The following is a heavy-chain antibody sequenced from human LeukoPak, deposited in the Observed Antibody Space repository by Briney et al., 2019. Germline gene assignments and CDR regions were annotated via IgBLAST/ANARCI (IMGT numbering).Heavy chain of an antibody. Sequence: GGSLRLSCAASGFTFSSYAMHWVRQAPGKGLEYVSAISSNGGSTYYANSVKGRFTISRDNAKNSLYLQMNSLRAEDTAVYYCARDVTAAGSQGAFDYWGQGTLVTVSS. V-gene: IGHV3-64*01. J-gene: IGHJ4*02. CDR2: ISSNGGST. CDR1: GFTFSSYA. CDR3: ARDVTAAGSQGAFDY. D-gene: IGHD6-13*01.